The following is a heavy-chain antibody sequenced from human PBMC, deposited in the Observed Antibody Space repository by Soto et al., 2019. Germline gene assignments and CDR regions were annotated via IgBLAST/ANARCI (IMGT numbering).Heavy chain of an antibody. D-gene: IGHD3-10*01. J-gene: IGHJ4*02. CDR2: TKYDGSET. CDR1: GFTFTTFW. CDR3: ARGGGASDS. Sequence: GGSLRLSCAASGFTFTTFWMTWVRQAPGKGLEWVATTKYDGSETYYLDAVKGRFTISRDNAKNSVFLQMDSLRVEDTAVYYCARGGGASDSWGQGTRVTVSS. V-gene: IGHV3-7*05.